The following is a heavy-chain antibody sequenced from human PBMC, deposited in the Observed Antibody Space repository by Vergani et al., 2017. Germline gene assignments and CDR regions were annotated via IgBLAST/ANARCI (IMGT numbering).Heavy chain of an antibody. CDR1: GFTSSYYG. CDR2: ISYDGTQK. Sequence: QVHLVESGGGVVQPGRSLRLSCVVSGFTSSYYGMHWVRQAPGKGLEWVAVISYDGTQKYYADSVKGRFTISRDTSKSTLYLQMNSLRTEDTAVYYCATKRCGTPGCQIFYLREWVQGTLVTVSS. D-gene: IGHD1-1*01. V-gene: IGHV3-30*03. CDR3: ATKRCGTPGCQIFYLRE. J-gene: IGHJ1*01.